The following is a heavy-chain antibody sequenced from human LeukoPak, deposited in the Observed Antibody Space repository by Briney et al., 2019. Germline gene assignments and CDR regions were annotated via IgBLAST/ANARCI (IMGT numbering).Heavy chain of an antibody. D-gene: IGHD3-10*01. CDR3: ASGGNYGSGSYLFDY. J-gene: IGHJ4*02. CDR2: IYYSGST. Sequence: SETLSLTCTISGGSISSSSYYWGWIRQPPGKGLEWIGSIYYSGSTYYNPSLKSRVTISVDTSKNQFSLKLSSVTAADTAVYYCASGGNYGSGSYLFDYWGQGTLVTVSS. CDR1: GGSISSSSYY. V-gene: IGHV4-39*07.